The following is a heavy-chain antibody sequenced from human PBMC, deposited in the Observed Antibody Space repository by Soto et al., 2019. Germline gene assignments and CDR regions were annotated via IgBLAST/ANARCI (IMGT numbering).Heavy chain of an antibody. CDR1: GGSISSGGYY. CDR3: ASSIYGYSVYFDY. J-gene: IGHJ4*02. Sequence: QVQLQESGPGLVKPSQTLSLTCTVSGGSISSGGYYWSWIRQHPGKGLEWIGDIYYSGSTYYNPSLKRQVTISVDAAKNQFSLKLISVTAADTAAYYCASSIYGYSVYFDYWGQGTLVTVSS. CDR2: IYYSGST. V-gene: IGHV4-31*01. D-gene: IGHD4-17*01.